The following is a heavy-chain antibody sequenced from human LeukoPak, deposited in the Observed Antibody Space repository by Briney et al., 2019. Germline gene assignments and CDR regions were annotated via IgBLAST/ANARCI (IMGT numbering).Heavy chain of an antibody. CDR2: IWYDGSNK. D-gene: IGHD3/OR15-3a*01. CDR3: ARAGRGLAASD. V-gene: IGHV3-33*07. Sequence: ESSLRLSCAASGFTFSNYAMYGVPQAPGKGLEWVAIIWYDGSNKYYADSVKGRFTISRDNSENTVYLQMSSLRAENTAVYHCARAGRGLAASDWGQGTLVSVSS. J-gene: IGHJ4*02. CDR1: GFTFSNYA.